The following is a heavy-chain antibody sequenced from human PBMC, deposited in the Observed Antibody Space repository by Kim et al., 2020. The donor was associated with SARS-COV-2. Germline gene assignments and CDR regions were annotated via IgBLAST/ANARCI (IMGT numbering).Heavy chain of an antibody. J-gene: IGHJ2*01. CDR3: ARVQGIGYFDL. V-gene: IGHV4-34*01. Sequence: SETLSLTCAVYGGSFSGYYWSWIRQPPGKGLEWIGEINHSGSTNYNPSLKSRVTISVDTSKNQFSLKLSSVTAADTAVYYCARVQGIGYFDLWGRGTLVTVSS. CDR1: GGSFSGYY. CDR2: INHSGST.